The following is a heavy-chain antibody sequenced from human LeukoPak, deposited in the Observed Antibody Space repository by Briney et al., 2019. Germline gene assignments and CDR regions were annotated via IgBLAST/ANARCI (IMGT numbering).Heavy chain of an antibody. CDR2: FDPEDAET. CDR1: GYTLSELS. D-gene: IGHD3-22*01. Sequence: ASVKVSCKVFGYTLSELSIHWVRQAPGKGLEWMGSFDPEDAETAHAQKFQGRVTMTRDTSISTAYLELSRLTSDDTAVYYCARDERYDSSGYPFDYWGQGTLVTVS. CDR3: ARDERYDSSGYPFDY. V-gene: IGHV1-24*01. J-gene: IGHJ4*02.